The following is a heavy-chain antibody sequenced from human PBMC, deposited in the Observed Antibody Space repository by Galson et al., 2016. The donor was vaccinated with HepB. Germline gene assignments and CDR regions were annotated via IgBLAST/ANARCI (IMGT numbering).Heavy chain of an antibody. CDR2: ISNIGGST. Sequence: SLRLSCAASGFTFRNYAMSWVRQAPGKGLGWVSAISNIGGSTYYADSVKGRFTISRDNSKNTLYLQMDSLTAEDTAVYYCAKGGVRGGDCNWGFGGWGQGTLVTVSS. V-gene: IGHV3-23*01. CDR1: GFTFRNYA. CDR3: AKGGVRGGDCNWGFGG. J-gene: IGHJ4*02. D-gene: IGHD2-21*02.